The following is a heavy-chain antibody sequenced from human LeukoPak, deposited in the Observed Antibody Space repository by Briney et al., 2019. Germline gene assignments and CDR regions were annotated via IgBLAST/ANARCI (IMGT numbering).Heavy chain of an antibody. CDR1: GFTFSSYT. Sequence: GGSLRLSCAASGFTFSSYTMTWVRQAPGKGLQWVSTISGSGGSTYHADSVKGRFTISRDNSKNTLYLQMNSLRAEDTAVYYCTIGESFDYWGQGTQVTVSS. D-gene: IGHD3-16*01. CDR2: ISGSGGST. V-gene: IGHV3-23*01. CDR3: TIGESFDY. J-gene: IGHJ4*02.